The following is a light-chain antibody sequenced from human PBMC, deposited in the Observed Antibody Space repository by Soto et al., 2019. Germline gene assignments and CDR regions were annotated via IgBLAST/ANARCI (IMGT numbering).Light chain of an antibody. Sequence: QPVLTQPASVSGSPGQSITISCTGTSSDVGYYNYVSWYRQHPGKAPRLMIYEVNNRPSGVSNRFSGSKSGNTASLTISGLQAEDEADYYCSSCTSSSTRLYVFGTGTKLTVL. J-gene: IGLJ1*01. CDR2: EVN. CDR3: SSCTSSSTRLYV. V-gene: IGLV2-14*01. CDR1: SSDVGYYNY.